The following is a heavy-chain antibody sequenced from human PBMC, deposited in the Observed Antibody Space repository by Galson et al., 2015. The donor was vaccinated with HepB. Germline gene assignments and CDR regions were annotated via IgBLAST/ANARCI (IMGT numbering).Heavy chain of an antibody. D-gene: IGHD3-22*01. J-gene: IGHJ4*02. CDR1: GGTFSSYA. V-gene: IGHV1-69*10. Sequence: SVKVSCKASGGTFSSYAISWVRQAPGQGLEWMGGIIPILGIANYAQKFQGRVTITADKSTSTAYMELSSLRTEDTAVDYCARTRYYDSSGRPFDYWGQGTLVTVSS. CDR2: IIPILGIA. CDR3: ARTRYYDSSGRPFDY.